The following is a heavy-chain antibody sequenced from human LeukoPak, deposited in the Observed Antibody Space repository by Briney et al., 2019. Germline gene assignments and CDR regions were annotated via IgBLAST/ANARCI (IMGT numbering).Heavy chain of an antibody. D-gene: IGHD3/OR15-3a*01. CDR1: GVSISSSYW. CDR2: IDHSGST. J-gene: IGHJ4*02. Sequence: PAGTLSLTCAVSGVSISSSYWWTWVRPPPGKGLEGIGEIDHSGSTNYNPSLKRRLTISRDKSKNKLSLKLSSVRAADTAVYYCARSYWTGYHHLDFWGQGTLVTVSS. CDR3: ARSYWTGYHHLDF. V-gene: IGHV4-4*02.